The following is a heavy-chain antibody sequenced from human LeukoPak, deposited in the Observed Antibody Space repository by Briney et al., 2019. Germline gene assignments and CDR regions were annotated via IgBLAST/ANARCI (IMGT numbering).Heavy chain of an antibody. CDR2: INEDGRDK. Sequence: PGGSLRLSCAASGFTFSSYSMYWVRQPPGKGLEWVANINEDGRDKNYVGSMKGRFTISRDNTRNSLYLQIDSLRAEDTAVYYCARDEPGFGEFLLYWGQGTLVTVSS. V-gene: IGHV3-7*01. J-gene: IGHJ4*02. CDR3: ARDEPGFGEFLLY. CDR1: GFTFSSYS. D-gene: IGHD3-10*01.